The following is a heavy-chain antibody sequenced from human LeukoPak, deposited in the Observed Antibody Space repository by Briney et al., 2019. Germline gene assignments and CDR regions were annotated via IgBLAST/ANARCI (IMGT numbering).Heavy chain of an antibody. CDR3: ARDSVTIFGVHYFDY. V-gene: IGHV3-66*02. J-gene: IGHJ4*02. Sequence: GGSLRLSCAASGFTVSSNYMSWVRQAPGKGLEWVSVIYSGGSTYYSDSVKGRFTISRDNSKNTLYLQMNSLRAEDTAVYYCARDSVTIFGVHYFDYWGQGTLVTVSS. CDR2: IYSGGST. CDR1: GFTVSSNY. D-gene: IGHD3-3*01.